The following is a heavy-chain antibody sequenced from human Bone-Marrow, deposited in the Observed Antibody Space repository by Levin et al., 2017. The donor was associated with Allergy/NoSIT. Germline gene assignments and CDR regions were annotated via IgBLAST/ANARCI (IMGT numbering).Heavy chain of an antibody. V-gene: IGHV4-59*11. CDR1: GGSISSHY. D-gene: IGHD4-17*01. J-gene: IGHJ4*02. Sequence: SSETLSLTCAVSGGSISSHYWSWIRQPPGKGLEWLGYVDYSGNPTYNPSLKSRITISVETSKNQFSLKLSTVTAADTAVYYCAGDYGDYFGYFDFWGQGALVTVSS. CDR2: VDYSGNP. CDR3: AGDYGDYFGYFDF.